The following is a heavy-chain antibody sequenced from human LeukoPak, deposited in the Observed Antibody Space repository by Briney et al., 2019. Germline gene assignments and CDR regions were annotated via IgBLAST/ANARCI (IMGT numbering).Heavy chain of an antibody. Sequence: GGSLRLSCAASGFTVSSNYMSWVRQAPGKGLEWVSVIYSGGSTYYADSVKGRFTISRDNSKNTLYLQINSLRAEDTAVYYCAXXXVVRGRWSWFDPSGQGTLVTVSS. CDR3: AXXXVVRGRWSWFDP. D-gene: IGHD3-10*01. V-gene: IGHV3-66*01. J-gene: IGHJ5*02. CDR2: IYSGGST. CDR1: GFTVSSNY.